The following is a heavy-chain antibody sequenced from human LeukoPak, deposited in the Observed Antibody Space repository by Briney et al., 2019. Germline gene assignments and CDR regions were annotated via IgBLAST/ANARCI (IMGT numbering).Heavy chain of an antibody. J-gene: IGHJ4*02. V-gene: IGHV3-7*01. CDR2: ISPVGNDK. Sequence: GGSLRLSCAASGFSFSGYWMRCIRQTPGKGLEWVANISPVGNDKYYKDSVKGRFTVSRDNAKDSLYLQMNSLRAEDTAVYYCARDAPAGEKPEYFFDYWGQGTLVTVSS. CDR3: ARDAPAGEKPEYFFDY. CDR1: GFSFSGYW.